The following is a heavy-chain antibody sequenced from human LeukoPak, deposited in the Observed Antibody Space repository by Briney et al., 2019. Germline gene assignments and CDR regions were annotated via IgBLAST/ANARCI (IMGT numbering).Heavy chain of an antibody. CDR2: IYSSGST. Sequence: SETLSLTCTVSGGSISSYYWSWIRQPAGRGLEWIGRIYSSGSTNYNPSLKSRVTMSVDSSKHQFSLKLSSVTAADTAVYYCAREEDNSGYSHLDKWGQGTLVTVSS. CDR1: GGSISSYY. D-gene: IGHD2-2*03. J-gene: IGHJ4*02. CDR3: AREEDNSGYSHLDK. V-gene: IGHV4-4*07.